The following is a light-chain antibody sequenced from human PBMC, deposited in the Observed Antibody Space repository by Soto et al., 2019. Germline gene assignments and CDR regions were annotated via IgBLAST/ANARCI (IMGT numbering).Light chain of an antibody. CDR3: QQYLTSPQT. CDR1: QSVSSSN. Sequence: DIVWTQSPGTLSLSPGERATLSCRASQSVSSSNLAWYQQKPAQAPSLLIYAASRRAPGIPERFSGSGSGTDFTLTISRLEPEDFAVYYCQQYLTSPQTFGQGTKVDI. V-gene: IGKV3-20*01. CDR2: AAS. J-gene: IGKJ1*01.